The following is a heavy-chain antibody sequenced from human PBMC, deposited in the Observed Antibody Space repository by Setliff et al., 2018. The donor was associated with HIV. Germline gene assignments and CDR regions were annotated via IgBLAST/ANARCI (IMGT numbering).Heavy chain of an antibody. J-gene: IGHJ4*02. CDR3: ARVRYCGSPSCRKEFDF. CDR2: MYDGGST. D-gene: IGHD2-21*01. CDR1: GFTVSSNY. Sequence: GGSLRLSCTLSGFTVSSNYMTWVRQAPGEGLEWVALMYDGGSTYYADSVKGRFIISRDDSDSTLFLQMNSLRVDDTAVYYCARVRYCGSPSCRKEFDFWGQGTLVTVSS. V-gene: IGHV3-53*05.